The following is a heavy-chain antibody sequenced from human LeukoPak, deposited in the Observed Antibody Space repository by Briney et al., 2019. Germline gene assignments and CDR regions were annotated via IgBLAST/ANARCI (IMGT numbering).Heavy chain of an antibody. CDR1: GFTFSSYA. J-gene: IGHJ4*02. CDR2: ISGSGGST. CDR3: ANYYDSSGYYYDY. V-gene: IGHV3-23*01. Sequence: GGSLRLSCAPSGFTFSSYAMSWVRQAPGKGLEWVSAISGSGGSTYYADSVKGRFTISRDNSKNTLYLQMNSLRAEDTAVYYCANYYDSSGYYYDYWGQGTLVTVSS. D-gene: IGHD3-22*01.